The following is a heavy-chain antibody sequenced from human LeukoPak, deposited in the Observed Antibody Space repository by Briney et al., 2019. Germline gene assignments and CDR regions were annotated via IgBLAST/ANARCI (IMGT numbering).Heavy chain of an antibody. Sequence: GGSLRLSCAASGFTVSSNYMSWVRQAPGKGLEWVSVIYSGGSTYYTDSVKGRFTISRDKSKNTLYLQMNSLRAEDTAVYYCARDDIAVAGTDYWGQGTLVTVSS. V-gene: IGHV3-53*01. J-gene: IGHJ4*02. CDR2: IYSGGST. CDR3: ARDDIAVAGTDY. D-gene: IGHD6-19*01. CDR1: GFTVSSNY.